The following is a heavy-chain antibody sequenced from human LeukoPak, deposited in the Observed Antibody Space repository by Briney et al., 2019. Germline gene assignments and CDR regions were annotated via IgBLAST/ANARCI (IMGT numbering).Heavy chain of an antibody. J-gene: IGHJ4*02. V-gene: IGHV4-34*01. Sequence: SETLSLTCAVYGGSFSGYYWSWIRQPPGKGLEWIGEINHSGSTNYNPSLKSRVTISVDTSKNQFSLKLSSVTAADTAVYYCATTNYDILTGRNVYWGQGTLVTVSS. CDR3: ATTNYDILTGRNVY. CDR1: GGSFSGYY. CDR2: INHSGST. D-gene: IGHD3-9*01.